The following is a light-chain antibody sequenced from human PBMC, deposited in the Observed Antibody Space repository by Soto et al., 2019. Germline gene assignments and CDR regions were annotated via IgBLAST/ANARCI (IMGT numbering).Light chain of an antibody. CDR3: GTWDSSLSAYV. Sequence: QSVLTQPPSVSAAPRQKVTISCSGSSSNIRNNYVSWYQQLPGTAPKLLIYDNNKRPSGIPDRFSGYKSGTSATLGITGLQTGDEADYYCGTWDSSLSAYVFGTGTKVTVL. CDR1: SSNIRNNY. CDR2: DNN. V-gene: IGLV1-51*01. J-gene: IGLJ1*01.